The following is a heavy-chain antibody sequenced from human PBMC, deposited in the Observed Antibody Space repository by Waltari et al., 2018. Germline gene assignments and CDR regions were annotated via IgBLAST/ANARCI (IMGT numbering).Heavy chain of an antibody. V-gene: IGHV3-49*04. CDR1: GFTFGAYA. D-gene: IGHD1-1*01. J-gene: IGHJ4*02. CDR2: IRSKAYGGTT. CDR3: ANGDY. Sequence: EVQLVESGGGLVQPGRSLRLSCTASGFTFGAYAMSWVRQAPGKGLEWVGFIRSKAYGGTTEYAASVKGRFTISRDDSKSIAYLQMNSLKTEDTAVYYCANGDYWGQGTLVTVSS.